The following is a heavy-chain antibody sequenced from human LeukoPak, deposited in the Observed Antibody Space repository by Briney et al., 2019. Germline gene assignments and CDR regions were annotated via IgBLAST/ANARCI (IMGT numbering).Heavy chain of an antibody. V-gene: IGHV3-74*01. CDR2: MNSDGSST. CDR3: ARNYYDSSGYAFDY. CDR1: GFTFSSYW. J-gene: IGHJ4*02. Sequence: GGSLRLSCAASGFTFSSYWMHWVRQAPGKGLVWVSRMNSDGSSTSYADSVKGRFTISRDNAKNTLYLQMNSLRAEDTAVYYCARNYYDSSGYAFDYWGQGTLVTVSS. D-gene: IGHD3-22*01.